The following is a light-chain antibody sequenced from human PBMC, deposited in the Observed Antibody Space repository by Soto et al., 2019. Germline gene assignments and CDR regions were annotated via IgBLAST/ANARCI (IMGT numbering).Light chain of an antibody. Sequence: QSVLTQPPSVSGAPGQRVTISCTGSSSNIGAGYDVHWYQQLPGTAPKLLIYGNSNRPSGVPDRFSVSESGTSASLAITGLQAEDEADYYCQSYDSSLSGDVFGTGTKVTVL. CDR1: SSNIGAGYD. CDR2: GNS. V-gene: IGLV1-40*01. J-gene: IGLJ1*01. CDR3: QSYDSSLSGDV.